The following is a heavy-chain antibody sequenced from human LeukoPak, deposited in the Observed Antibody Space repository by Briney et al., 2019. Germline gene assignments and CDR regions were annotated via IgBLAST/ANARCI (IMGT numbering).Heavy chain of an antibody. Sequence: GGSLRLSCAASGFTFSSYAMSWVRQAPGKGLEWVSAISGSGGSTYYADSVKGRFTISRDNSKNTLYLQMNSLRAEDTAVYYCAKSGGSGSPYYYGMDVWGQGTTVTVSS. CDR3: AKSGGSGSPYYYGMDV. V-gene: IGHV3-23*01. D-gene: IGHD3-10*01. CDR1: GFTFSSYA. J-gene: IGHJ6*02. CDR2: ISGSGGST.